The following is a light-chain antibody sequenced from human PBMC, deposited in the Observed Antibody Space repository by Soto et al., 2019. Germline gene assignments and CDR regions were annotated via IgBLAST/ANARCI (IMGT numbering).Light chain of an antibody. Sequence: DIVLTQSPGTLPFSPGERATLSCRPSQGVSANHLTCYQQKPGQAPRLLMCGASTRATGIPDRFSGSGSGTDFTLTISRLEPEDFAVYFCQQYSRSPFTFGPGTKVDI. CDR3: QQYSRSPFT. CDR2: GAS. CDR1: QGVSANH. V-gene: IGKV3-20*01. J-gene: IGKJ3*01.